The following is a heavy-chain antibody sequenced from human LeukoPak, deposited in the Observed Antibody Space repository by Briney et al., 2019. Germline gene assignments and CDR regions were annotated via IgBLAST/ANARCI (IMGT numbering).Heavy chain of an antibody. Sequence: GGSLRLSCAASGISVSSKYMSWVRQAPWDGLDWGSVFFGGVKTYCVDSVRGRLTISRDNAKHTLYLQMNSLTAEDMAVYYCARGDNCSLAFDVWGQGTMVTVSS. CDR1: GISVSSKY. CDR3: ARGDNCSLAFDV. D-gene: IGHD2-15*01. CDR2: FFGGVKT. V-gene: IGHV3-53*01. J-gene: IGHJ3*01.